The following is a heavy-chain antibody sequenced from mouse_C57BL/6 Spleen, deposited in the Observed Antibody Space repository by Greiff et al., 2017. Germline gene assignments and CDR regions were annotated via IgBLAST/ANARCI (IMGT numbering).Heavy chain of an antibody. CDR3: ARRYWDEGFAY. Sequence: QVQLQQPGAELVKPGASVKLSCKASGYTFTSYWMQWVKQRPGQGLEWIGEIDPSDSYTNYNQKFKGKATLTVDTSSSTAYMQLSSLTSEDSAVYSCARRYWDEGFAYWGQGTLVTVSA. CDR2: IDPSDSYT. J-gene: IGHJ3*01. D-gene: IGHD4-1*01. V-gene: IGHV1-50*01. CDR1: GYTFTSYW.